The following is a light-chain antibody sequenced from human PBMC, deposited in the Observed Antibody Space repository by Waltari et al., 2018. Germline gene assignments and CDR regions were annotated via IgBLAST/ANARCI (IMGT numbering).Light chain of an antibody. CDR2: RKD. V-gene: IGLV1-47*01. Sequence: QSVLTQPPSASGLPGQRVIISCSGTSFNIGSNFVFWYHQNPGAAPKLLIYRKDPRPSGVPDRFSGSKSGTSASLAISGLRSEDEGDYYCAAWDGSVSAHVVFGGGTSVTVL. CDR1: SFNIGSNF. J-gene: IGLJ2*01. CDR3: AAWDGSVSAHVV.